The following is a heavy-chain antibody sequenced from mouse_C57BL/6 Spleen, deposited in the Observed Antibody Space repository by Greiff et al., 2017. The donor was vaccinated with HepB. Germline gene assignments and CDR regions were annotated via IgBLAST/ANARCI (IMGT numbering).Heavy chain of an antibody. V-gene: IGHV1-26*01. Sequence: EVQLQQSGPELVKPGASVKISCKASGYTFTDYYMNWVKQSHGKSLEWIGDINPNNGGTSYNQKFKGKATLTVDKSSSTAYMELRSLTSEDSAVYYCARRGVGAMGYWGQVTSVTVSS. D-gene: IGHD4-1*01. J-gene: IGHJ4*01. CDR3: ARRGVGAMGY. CDR2: INPNNGGT. CDR1: GYTFTDYY.